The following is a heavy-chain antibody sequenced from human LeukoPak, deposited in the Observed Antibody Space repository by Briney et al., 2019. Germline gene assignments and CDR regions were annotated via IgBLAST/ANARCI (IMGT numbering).Heavy chain of an antibody. V-gene: IGHV1-69*05. Sequence: ASVKVSCKASGGTFSSYAISWVRQAPGQGLEWMGGIIPIFGTANYAQKFQGRVTITTDESTSTAYMELSSLRSEDTAVYYCARVVEYGDYGVLWFDYWGQGTLVTVSS. CDR2: IIPIFGTA. CDR3: ARVVEYGDYGVLWFDY. CDR1: GGTFSSYA. D-gene: IGHD4-17*01. J-gene: IGHJ4*02.